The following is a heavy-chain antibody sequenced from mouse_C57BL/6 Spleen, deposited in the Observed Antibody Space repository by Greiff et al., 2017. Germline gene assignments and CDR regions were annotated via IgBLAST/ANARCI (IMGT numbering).Heavy chain of an antibody. V-gene: IGHV1-69*01. CDR1: GYTFTSYW. J-gene: IGHJ4*01. CDR2: IDPSDSYT. CDR3: ARPSVYGTMDY. D-gene: IGHD1-1*01. Sequence: QVQLQQPGAELVMPGASVKLSCKASGYTFTSYWMHWVKQRPGQGLEWIGEIDPSDSYTNYNQKFKGKSTLTVDKSSSTAYMQLSSLTSEDSAVYYCARPSVYGTMDYWGQGTSVTVSS.